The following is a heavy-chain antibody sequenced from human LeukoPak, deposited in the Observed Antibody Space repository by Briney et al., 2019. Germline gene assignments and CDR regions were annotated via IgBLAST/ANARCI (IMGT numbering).Heavy chain of an antibody. Sequence: PGGSLRLSCAASGFTFNSYWMTWFRQAPGQGLEWVANIKPDGSAKYCVDSVKGRSTISRDNAKNSLYLQMNSLRVEDTAVYYCARGPGFLTDYWGQGTLVTVSS. J-gene: IGHJ4*02. V-gene: IGHV3-7*01. CDR3: ARGPGFLTDY. CDR1: GFTFNSYW. D-gene: IGHD3-3*01. CDR2: IKPDGSAK.